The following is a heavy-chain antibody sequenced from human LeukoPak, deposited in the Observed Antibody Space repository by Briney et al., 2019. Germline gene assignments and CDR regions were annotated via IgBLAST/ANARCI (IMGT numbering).Heavy chain of an antibody. D-gene: IGHD5-24*01. V-gene: IGHV3-33*06. CDR1: GFTFSSYG. Sequence: GRSLRLSCAASGFTFSSYGMHWVRQAPGKGLEWAAVIWYDGSNKYYADSVKGRFTISRDNSKNTLYLQMNNLRAEDTAVYYCAKKRDGTPYNANFDHWGQGTLVTVSS. J-gene: IGHJ4*02. CDR2: IWYDGSNK. CDR3: AKKRDGTPYNANFDH.